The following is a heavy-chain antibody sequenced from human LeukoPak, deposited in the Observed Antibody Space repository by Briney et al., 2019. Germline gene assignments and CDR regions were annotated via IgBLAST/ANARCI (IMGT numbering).Heavy chain of an antibody. Sequence: SETLSLTCTVSGDSISSSYWSWIRQPAGKGLEWIGRIHTSGGTRYNPSLKSRITMSVDASKNQFSLSLTSVTAADTAVYYCARDLALGYCPSSSCSSPLFDYRGQGTLVTVSS. V-gene: IGHV4-4*07. CDR2: IHTSGGT. J-gene: IGHJ4*02. CDR3: ARDLALGYCPSSSCSSPLFDY. D-gene: IGHD2-2*01. CDR1: GDSISSSY.